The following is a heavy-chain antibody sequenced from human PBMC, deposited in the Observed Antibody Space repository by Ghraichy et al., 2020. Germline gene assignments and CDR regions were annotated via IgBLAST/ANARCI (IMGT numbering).Heavy chain of an antibody. Sequence: ASVKVSCKASGYTFSSYDINWVRQATGQGLEWMGWMNPNSGNTGYAQKFQGRVTMSRDTSISTAYMELSSLRSDDTAVYYCARGNRACSSASCYNYWGQGTLVTVSS. CDR1: GYTFSSYD. D-gene: IGHD2-2*02. CDR3: ARGNRACSSASCYNY. CDR2: MNPNSGNT. V-gene: IGHV1-8*01. J-gene: IGHJ4*02.